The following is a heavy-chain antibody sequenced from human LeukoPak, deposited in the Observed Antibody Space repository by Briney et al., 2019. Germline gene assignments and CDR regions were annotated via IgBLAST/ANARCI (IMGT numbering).Heavy chain of an antibody. V-gene: IGHV3-23*01. D-gene: IGHD5-12*01. Sequence: GSLRLSCTASGFTFNNFAMSWVRQAPGEGLEWLASLTGSGHQIYYADSVKGGVTISRDNSENTLYLDMNNLRAEDTAIYYCAKEGRYSGYDFAESWGQGTLVTFSA. J-gene: IGHJ5*02. CDR2: LTGSGHQI. CDR3: AKEGRYSGYDFAES. CDR1: GFTFNNFA.